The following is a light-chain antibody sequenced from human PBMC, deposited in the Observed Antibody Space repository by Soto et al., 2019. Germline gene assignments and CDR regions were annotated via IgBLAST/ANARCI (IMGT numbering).Light chain of an antibody. CDR3: QQYGSSPGT. V-gene: IGKV3-20*01. CDR2: GAS. CDR1: QSVTGKY. J-gene: IGKJ1*01. Sequence: IMLKQSPGSLSLSSGERATLSWRASQSVTGKYLALYQQKPGQAPRLLIFGASIRDTGIPDRFSGSGSGTDFTLTISRLEHEDFAVYYCQQYGSSPGTFCQGTKVDIK.